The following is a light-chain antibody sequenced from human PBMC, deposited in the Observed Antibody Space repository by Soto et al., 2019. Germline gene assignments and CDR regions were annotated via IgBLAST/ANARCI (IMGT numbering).Light chain of an antibody. Sequence: QSVLTQPASVSGSPGQSITISCTGTSSDVGGYNYVSWYQQQPGKAPKFMIYDVTNRPSGVSNRFSGSKSGNTASLTISGLQAEDEVDYYCCSYTTSNTRQIVLGTGTKVTVL. CDR2: DVT. CDR1: SSDVGGYNY. J-gene: IGLJ1*01. V-gene: IGLV2-14*01. CDR3: CSYTTSNTRQIV.